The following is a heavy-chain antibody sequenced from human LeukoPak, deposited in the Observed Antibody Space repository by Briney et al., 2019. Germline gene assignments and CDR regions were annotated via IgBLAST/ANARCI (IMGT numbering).Heavy chain of an antibody. Sequence: ASVKVSCKASGYTFTSYYMHWVRQAPGQGLEWMGIINPSGGSTSYAQKFQGRVTMTRDTSTSTVYMELSSLRSEDTAVSYCARVGTVVTFAFDIWGQGTMVTVSS. CDR3: ARVGTVVTFAFDI. D-gene: IGHD4-23*01. J-gene: IGHJ3*02. CDR1: GYTFTSYY. V-gene: IGHV1-46*03. CDR2: INPSGGST.